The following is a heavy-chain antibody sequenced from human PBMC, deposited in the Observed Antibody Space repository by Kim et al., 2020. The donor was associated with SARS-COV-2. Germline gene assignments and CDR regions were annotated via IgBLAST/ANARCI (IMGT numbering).Heavy chain of an antibody. CDR3: ASYDVQDSSGYYLGPFDY. Sequence: GGSLRLSCAASGFTVSSNYMSWVRQAPGKGLEWVSVIYSGGSTYYADSVKGRFTISRDNSKNTLYLQMNSLRAEDTAVYYCASYDVQDSSGYYLGPFDYWGQGTLVTVSS. D-gene: IGHD3-22*01. J-gene: IGHJ4*02. CDR2: IYSGGST. V-gene: IGHV3-53*01. CDR1: GFTVSSNY.